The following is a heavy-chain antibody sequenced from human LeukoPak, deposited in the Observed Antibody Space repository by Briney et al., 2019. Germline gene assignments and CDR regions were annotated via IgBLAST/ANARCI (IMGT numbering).Heavy chain of an antibody. CDR2: IIPIFGTA. CDR3: ARDTTIFGVASYYYYMDV. Sequence: SVKVSCKASGGTFSSYAISWVRQAPGQGLEWMGRIIPIFGTANYAQKLQGRVTITTDESTSTAYMDLSSLRSEDTAVYYCARDTTIFGVASYYYYMDVWGKGTTVTVSS. D-gene: IGHD3-3*01. V-gene: IGHV1-69*05. J-gene: IGHJ6*03. CDR1: GGTFSSYA.